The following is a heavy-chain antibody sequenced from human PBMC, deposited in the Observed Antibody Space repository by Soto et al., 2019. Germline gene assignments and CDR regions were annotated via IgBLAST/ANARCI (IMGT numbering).Heavy chain of an antibody. J-gene: IGHJ1*01. CDR2: ISYDGSNK. Sequence: QVQLVESGGGVVQPGRSLRLSCAASGFTFSSYGMHWVRQAPGKGLEWVAVISYDGSNKYYAGSVKGRFTISRDNSKNTLYLQMNSLRAEDTAVYYCAKGGVVTASYFQHWGQCTLVTVSS. D-gene: IGHD2-21*02. CDR1: GFTFSSYG. CDR3: AKGGVVTASYFQH. V-gene: IGHV3-30*18.